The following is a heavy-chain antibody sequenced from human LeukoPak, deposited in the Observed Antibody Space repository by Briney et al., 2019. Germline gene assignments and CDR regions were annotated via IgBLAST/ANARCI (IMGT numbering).Heavy chain of an antibody. J-gene: IGHJ4*02. CDR3: ALRETAAGPFDY. CDR1: GFTFSSYA. CDR2: ISGSGGST. V-gene: IGHV3-23*01. Sequence: GGSLRLSCAASGFTFSSYAMSWVRQAPGRGLEWVSAISGSGGSTYYADSVKGRFTISRDNSKNTLYLQMNSLRAEDTAVYYCALRETAAGPFDYWGQGTLVTVSS. D-gene: IGHD6-13*01.